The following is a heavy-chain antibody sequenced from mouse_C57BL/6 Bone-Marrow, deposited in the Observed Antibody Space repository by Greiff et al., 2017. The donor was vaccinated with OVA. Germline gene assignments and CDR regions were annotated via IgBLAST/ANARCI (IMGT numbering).Heavy chain of an antibody. D-gene: IGHD1-1*01. CDR2: IYPGSGST. J-gene: IGHJ1*03. V-gene: IGHV1-55*01. CDR3: ARNGGSRWYFDV. Sequence: VQLQQPGAELVKPGASVKMSCKASGYTFTSYWITWVKQRPGQGLEWIGDIYPGSGSTNYNEKFKSKATLTVDTSSSTAYMQLSSRTSEDSAVYYCARNGGSRWYFDVWGTGTTVTVSS. CDR1: GYTFTSYW.